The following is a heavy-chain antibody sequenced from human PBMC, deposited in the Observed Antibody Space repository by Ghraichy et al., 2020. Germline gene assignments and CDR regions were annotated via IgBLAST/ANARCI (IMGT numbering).Heavy chain of an antibody. Sequence: ASVKVSCKASGYTFTGYFMHWVRQAPGQGLEWMGRINPDSGDTDYAQKFQGRVTMTRDTSISTAYMEVSGLRSDDTAVYYCASQSLGYCSSTSCNNLGYWGQGTLVTVSS. J-gene: IGHJ4*02. V-gene: IGHV1-2*06. CDR3: ASQSLGYCSSTSCNNLGY. CDR1: GYTFTGYF. D-gene: IGHD2-2*02. CDR2: INPDSGDT.